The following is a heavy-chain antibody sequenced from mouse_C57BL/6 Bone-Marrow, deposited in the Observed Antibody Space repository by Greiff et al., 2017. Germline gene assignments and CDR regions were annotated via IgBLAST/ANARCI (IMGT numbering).Heavy chain of an antibody. V-gene: IGHV1-66*01. J-gene: IGHJ3*01. CDR3: ASYYSFAY. CDR1: GYSFTSYY. CDR2: IYPGSGNT. D-gene: IGHD2-12*01. Sequence: QVQLKESGPELVKPGASVKISCKASGYSFTSYYIHWVKQRPGQGLEWIGWIYPGSGNTKYNEKFKGKATLTAATSSSTAYMQLSSLTSEDSAVYYCASYYSFAYWGQGTLVTVSA.